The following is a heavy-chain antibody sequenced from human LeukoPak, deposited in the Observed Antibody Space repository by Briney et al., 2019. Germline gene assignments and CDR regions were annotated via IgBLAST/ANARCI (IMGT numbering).Heavy chain of an antibody. J-gene: IGHJ4*02. CDR1: GFTFSNYA. D-gene: IGHD3-22*01. CDR2: ISGSGGST. V-gene: IGHV3-23*01. CDR3: ANGDYYDSSGPGGY. Sequence: GGSLRLSCAASGFTFSNYAMNWVRQAPGKGLEWVSAISGSGGSTYYADSVKGRFTISRDNSKNTLYLQMNSLRAEDTAVYYCANGDYYDSSGPGGYWGQGTLVTVSS.